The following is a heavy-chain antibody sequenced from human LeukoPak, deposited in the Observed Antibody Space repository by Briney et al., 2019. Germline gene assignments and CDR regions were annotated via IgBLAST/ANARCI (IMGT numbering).Heavy chain of an antibody. J-gene: IGHJ3*02. CDR3: VLYGDYESPDGFDI. Sequence: GGSLRLSCAASGFTFSNYDMSWVRQAPGRGLEWVSGISGSGGSTYYADSVKGRFTISRDNSKNTLYLHMNSLRAEDTAVYYCVLYGDYESPDGFDIWGQGTMVTVSS. D-gene: IGHD4-17*01. CDR2: ISGSGGST. V-gene: IGHV3-23*01. CDR1: GFTFSNYD.